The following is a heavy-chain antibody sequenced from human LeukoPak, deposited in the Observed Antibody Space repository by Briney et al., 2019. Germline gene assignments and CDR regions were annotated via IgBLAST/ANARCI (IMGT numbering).Heavy chain of an antibody. Sequence: GGSLRLSCAGSGFSFSTYSMNWDRQAPGKGLEWVSGITGSGANTYYADSVKGRFTISRDNSKNTLYLRMNSLRAEDTAVYYCYYYDSSGFYPQTKIDYWGQGTLVTVSS. CDR2: ITGSGANT. J-gene: IGHJ4*02. V-gene: IGHV3-23*01. CDR1: GFSFSTYS. D-gene: IGHD3-22*01. CDR3: YYYDSSGFYPQTKIDY.